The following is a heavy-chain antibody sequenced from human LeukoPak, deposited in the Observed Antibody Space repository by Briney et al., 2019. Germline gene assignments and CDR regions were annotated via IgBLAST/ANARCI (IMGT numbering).Heavy chain of an antibody. D-gene: IGHD3-10*01. J-gene: IGHJ6*03. CDR1: GYTFTSYG. V-gene: IGHV1-18*01. CDR3: ARGLEPGYYGSGSFYMDV. CDR2: ISAYNGNT. Sequence: ASVKVSCKASGYTFTSYGISWVRQAPGQGLEWMGWISAYNGNTNYAQKLQGRVTMTTDTSTNTAYMELRSLRSDDTAVYYCARGLEPGYYGSGSFYMDVWGKGTTVTISS.